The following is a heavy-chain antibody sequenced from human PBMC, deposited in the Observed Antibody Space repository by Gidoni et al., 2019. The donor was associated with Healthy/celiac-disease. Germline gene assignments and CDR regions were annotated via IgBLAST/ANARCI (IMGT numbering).Heavy chain of an antibody. CDR2: ISSNGGST. J-gene: IGHJ4*02. V-gene: IGHV3-64D*06. D-gene: IGHD6-13*01. Sequence: EVQLVESGGGLVQPGGSLRLSCSASGFTFSSYAMHWVRQAPGKGLEYVSAISSNGGSTYYADSVKGRFTISRDNSKNTLYLQMSSLRAEDTAVYYCVRYSSSWSLDYWGQGTLVTVSS. CDR1: GFTFSSYA. CDR3: VRYSSSWSLDY.